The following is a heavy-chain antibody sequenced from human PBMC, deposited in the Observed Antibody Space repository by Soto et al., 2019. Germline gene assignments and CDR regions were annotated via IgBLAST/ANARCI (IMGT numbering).Heavy chain of an antibody. V-gene: IGHV1-69*13. Sequence: SVKVSCKASGCTCSSYAISWVREAPGQGLEWMGGIIPIFGIANYAQKFQGRVTITADESTSTAYMELSSLRSEDTAVYYCARDPRYSSGWDNWFDPWRQGTLVTVSS. D-gene: IGHD6-19*01. CDR1: GCTCSSYA. J-gene: IGHJ5*02. CDR3: ARDPRYSSGWDNWFDP. CDR2: IIPIFGIA.